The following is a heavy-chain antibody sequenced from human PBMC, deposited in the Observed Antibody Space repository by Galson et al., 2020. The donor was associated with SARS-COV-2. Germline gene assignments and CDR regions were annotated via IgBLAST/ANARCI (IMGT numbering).Heavy chain of an antibody. D-gene: IGHD4-4*01. V-gene: IGHV3-53*01. CDR1: GFTVSSNY. CDR3: ARDKTVTWAFDI. Sequence: GGSLRLSCAASGFTVSSNYMSWVRQAPGKGLEWVSVIYSGGSTYYADSVKGRFTISRDNSKNTLYLQMNSLRAEDTAVYYCARDKTVTWAFDIWGQGTMVTVSS. J-gene: IGHJ3*02. CDR2: IYSGGST.